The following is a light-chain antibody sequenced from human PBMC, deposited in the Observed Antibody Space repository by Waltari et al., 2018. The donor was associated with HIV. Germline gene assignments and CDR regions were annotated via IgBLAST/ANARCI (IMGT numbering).Light chain of an antibody. CDR2: LGS. Sequence: DIVMTQSPLSLSVTPGQPASISCRSSQSLLHSNGYNYLDWYLQKPGQSPQLLIYLGSNRASGVPDRCSGSGSGTDFTLKISRVEAEDVGVYYCMQARQTLFTFGPGTKVDIK. CDR1: QSLLHSNGYNY. J-gene: IGKJ3*01. V-gene: IGKV2-28*01. CDR3: MQARQTLFT.